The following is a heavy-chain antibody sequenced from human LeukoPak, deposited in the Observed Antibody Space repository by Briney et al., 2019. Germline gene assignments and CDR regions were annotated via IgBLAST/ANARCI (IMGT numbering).Heavy chain of an antibody. CDR1: GYIFSNYA. V-gene: IGHV7-4-1*02. CDR2: INTNTGNP. J-gene: IGHJ4*02. D-gene: IGHD2-15*01. Sequence: ASVKVSCKASGYIFSNYAMNWVRQAPGQGLEWMGWINTNTGNPTYAQGFTGRFVFSLDTSVSTAYLQISSLKAEDTAVYYCARELAATPVDYWGQGTLVTVSS. CDR3: ARELAATPVDY.